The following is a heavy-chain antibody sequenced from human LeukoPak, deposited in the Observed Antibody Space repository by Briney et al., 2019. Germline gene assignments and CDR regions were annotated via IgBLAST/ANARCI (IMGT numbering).Heavy chain of an antibody. CDR1: GFTFSSYA. V-gene: IGHV3-23*01. CDR2: ISGSGGST. CDR3: AKGARADIVGANSWFDP. Sequence: PGGSLRLSCAASGFTFSSYAMSWVRQAPGKGLEWVSAISGSGGSTYYADSVKGRFTISRDNSKNTLYLQMNSLRAEDTAVYYCAKGARADIVGANSWFDPWGQGTLVTVSS. J-gene: IGHJ5*02. D-gene: IGHD1-26*01.